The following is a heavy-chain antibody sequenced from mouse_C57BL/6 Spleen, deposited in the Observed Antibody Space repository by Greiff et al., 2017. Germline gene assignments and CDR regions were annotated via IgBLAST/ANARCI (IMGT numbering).Heavy chain of an antibody. Sequence: EVQGVESGGDLVKPGGSLKLSCAASGFTFSSYGMSWVRQTPDKRLEWVATISSGGSYTYYPDSVKGRFTISRDNAKNTLYLQMSSLKSEDTAMYYCASGYSNGAMDYWGQGTSGTVSS. CDR3: ASGYSNGAMDY. J-gene: IGHJ4*01. D-gene: IGHD2-5*01. CDR2: ISSGGSYT. CDR1: GFTFSSYG. V-gene: IGHV5-6*01.